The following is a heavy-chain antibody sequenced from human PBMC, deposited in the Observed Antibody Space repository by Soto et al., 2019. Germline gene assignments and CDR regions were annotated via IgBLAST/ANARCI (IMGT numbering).Heavy chain of an antibody. CDR3: ARGRAPDCSGGSCYPYYFDY. V-gene: IGHV4-34*01. CDR1: GGSFSGYY. Sequence: QVQLQQWGAGLLKPSETLSLTCAVYGGSFSGYYWSWIRQPPGKGLEWIGEINHSGSSNYNPSLKSRVTISVDTSKKQFSLKLSSVTAADTAVYYCARGRAPDCSGGSCYPYYFDYWGQGTLVTVSS. D-gene: IGHD2-15*01. J-gene: IGHJ4*02. CDR2: INHSGSS.